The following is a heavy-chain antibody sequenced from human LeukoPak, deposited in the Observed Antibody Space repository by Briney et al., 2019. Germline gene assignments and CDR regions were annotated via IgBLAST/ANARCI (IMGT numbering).Heavy chain of an antibody. Sequence: SETLSLTCAVYGGSFSGYYWSWIRQPPGKGLEWIGEINHSGSTNYNPSLKSRVTISVDTSKNQFSLKLSSVTAADTAVYYWATTPTPARYSGRYGFWLDPWGQGTLVTVSS. D-gene: IGHD1-26*01. CDR1: GGSFSGYY. CDR2: INHSGST. V-gene: IGHV4-34*01. J-gene: IGHJ5*02. CDR3: ATTPTPARYSGRYGFWLDP.